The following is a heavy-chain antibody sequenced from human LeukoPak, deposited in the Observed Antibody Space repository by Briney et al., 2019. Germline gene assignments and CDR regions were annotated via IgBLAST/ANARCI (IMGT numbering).Heavy chain of an antibody. CDR2: ISYDGSNE. CDR3: AKVALFSGYYPPFDY. J-gene: IGHJ4*02. Sequence: AGGSLRLSCTASGFTLSNYGMHWVRQAPGKGLEWVAVISYDGSNEYYADSVKGRFTISRDNSKNTLFLQMNSLRPEDTAVYHCAKVALFSGYYPPFDYWGQGTLVTVSS. D-gene: IGHD3-22*01. CDR1: GFTLSNYG. V-gene: IGHV3-30*18.